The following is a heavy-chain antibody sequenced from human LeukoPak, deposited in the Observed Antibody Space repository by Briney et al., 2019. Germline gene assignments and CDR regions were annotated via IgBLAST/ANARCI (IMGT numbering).Heavy chain of an antibody. CDR2: IYHSGTT. V-gene: IGHV4-4*02. CDR3: AREGYDILTGYRYWFFDL. J-gene: IGHJ2*01. Sequence: SGTLSLTCAVSGGSISSSNWWSWVRQPPGKGLEWIGEIYHSGTTNYNPSLKSRVTISVDKPKNQFSLKLSSVTAADTAVYFCAREGYDILTGYRYWFFDLWGRGTLVTVSS. D-gene: IGHD3-9*01. CDR1: GGSISSSNW.